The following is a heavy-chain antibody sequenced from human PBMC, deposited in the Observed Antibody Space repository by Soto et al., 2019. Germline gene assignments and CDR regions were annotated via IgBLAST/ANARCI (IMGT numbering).Heavy chain of an antibody. CDR1: GFSLRDYG. D-gene: IGHD1-26*01. J-gene: IGHJ4*02. CDR2: VSDDGSEQ. Sequence: PGGSLRLSCAASGFSLRDYGMHWVRQAPGKGLEYVAAVSDDGSEQYYADSVRGRFTISRDNSKNTVYLQLDSLTTGDTAVYYCARDPTGGYFHYDYWGQGALVTIS. CDR3: ARDPTGGYFHYDY. V-gene: IGHV3-30*17.